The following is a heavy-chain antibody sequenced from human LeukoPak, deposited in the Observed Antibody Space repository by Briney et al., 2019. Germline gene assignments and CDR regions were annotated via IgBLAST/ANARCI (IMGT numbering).Heavy chain of an antibody. V-gene: IGHV4-59*08. CDR3: ARGEAANYYYYGMDV. CDR1: GGSISSYY. J-gene: IGHJ6*02. D-gene: IGHD2-15*01. Sequence: AETLSLTCSVCGGSISSYYWSWIRQPRGEGREGIGYIYYSGSTNYNPSLKSRVTISVDTSKNQFSLKLSSVTAADTAVYYCARGEAANYYYYGMDVWGQGTTVTVSS. CDR2: IYYSGST.